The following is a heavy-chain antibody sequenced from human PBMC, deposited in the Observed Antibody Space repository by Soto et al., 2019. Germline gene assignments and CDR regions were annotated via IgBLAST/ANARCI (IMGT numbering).Heavy chain of an antibody. CDR3: AREGRTYGDLVTDY. D-gene: IGHD4-17*01. CDR2: INPNSGGT. Sequence: ASVKVSCKSSGYTLNVYYIHCVRQATGQGLEWMGWINPNSGGTNYAQKFQGWVTMTRDTSISTAYMELSRLRSDDTAVYYCAREGRTYGDLVTDYRGQGTLVTVSS. CDR1: GYTLNVYY. J-gene: IGHJ4*02. V-gene: IGHV1-2*04.